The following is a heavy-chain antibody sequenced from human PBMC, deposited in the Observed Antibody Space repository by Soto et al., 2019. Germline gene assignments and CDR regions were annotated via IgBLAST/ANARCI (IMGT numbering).Heavy chain of an antibody. Sequence: QVQLVESGGGVVQPGRSLRLSCAASGFTFSSYGMHWVRQAPGKGLEWVAVISYDGSNKYYADSLKGRFTISRDNSKNTLYLQMNSLRAEDTAVYYCAKDTARGYSYGYNWFDPWGQGTLVTVSS. D-gene: IGHD5-18*01. J-gene: IGHJ5*02. CDR1: GFTFSSYG. CDR3: AKDTARGYSYGYNWFDP. V-gene: IGHV3-30*18. CDR2: ISYDGSNK.